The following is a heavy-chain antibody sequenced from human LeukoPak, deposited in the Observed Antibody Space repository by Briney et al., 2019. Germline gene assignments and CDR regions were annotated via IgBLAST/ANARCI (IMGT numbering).Heavy chain of an antibody. CDR2: IPYDGSNK. V-gene: IGHV3-30*04. Sequence: PGGSLRLSCAASGFTFSSYAMHWVRQAPGKGLEWVAVIPYDGSNKYYADSVKGRFTISRDNSKNTLYLQMNSLRAEDTAVYYCASLKQQLVNYYYYYYMDVWGKGTTVTVSS. D-gene: IGHD6-13*01. CDR3: ASLKQQLVNYYYYYYMDV. J-gene: IGHJ6*03. CDR1: GFTFSSYA.